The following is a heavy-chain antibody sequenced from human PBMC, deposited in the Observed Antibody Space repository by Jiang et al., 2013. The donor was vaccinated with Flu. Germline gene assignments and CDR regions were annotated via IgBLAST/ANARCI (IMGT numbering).Heavy chain of an antibody. V-gene: IGHV1-46*03. CDR1: GYTFTSYY. CDR3: ARDAGLTMVRGVILGY. D-gene: IGHD3-10*01. Sequence: SVKVSCKASGYTFTSYYMHWVRQAPGQGLEWMGIINPSGGSTSYAQKFQGRVTMTRDTSTSTVYMELSSLRSEDTAVYYCARDAGLTMVRGVILGYWGQGTLVTVSS. J-gene: IGHJ4*02. CDR2: INPSGGST.